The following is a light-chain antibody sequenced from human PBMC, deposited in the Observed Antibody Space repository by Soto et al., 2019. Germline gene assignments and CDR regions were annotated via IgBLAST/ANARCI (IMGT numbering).Light chain of an antibody. CDR1: QSVSRN. V-gene: IGKV3-15*01. Sequence: DIVMTQSPATLSVSPGERATLSCRASQSVSRNLAWYRQKPGQAPRLLIYGASTRATATPARFSGSGSGTESPLTISSLPSEDFAVYYCQQYNGWPYTFGQGTKLEIK. CDR2: GAS. J-gene: IGKJ2*01. CDR3: QQYNGWPYT.